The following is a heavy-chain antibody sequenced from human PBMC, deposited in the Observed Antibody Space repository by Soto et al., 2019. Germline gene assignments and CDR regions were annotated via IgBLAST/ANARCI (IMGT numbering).Heavy chain of an antibody. CDR2: MNSNSGHT. CDR1: GYTFSSND. D-gene: IGHD3-16*02. V-gene: IGHV1-8*01. J-gene: IGHJ3*01. CDR3: SRGPRVVSL. Sequence: QVQLVQSGAEVKKPGASVKVSCKASGYTFSSNDINWVRQATGQGLEWMGWMNSNSGHTGYAQKFQGRVTTTRNTAISTAYMELSSLRSEDTAVYFCSRGPRVVSLWGQGTMVTVSS.